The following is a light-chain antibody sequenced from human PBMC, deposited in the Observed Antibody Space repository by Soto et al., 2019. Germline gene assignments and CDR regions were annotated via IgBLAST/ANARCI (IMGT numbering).Light chain of an antibody. J-gene: IGLJ1*01. CDR1: SSDVGGYNY. V-gene: IGLV2-14*01. CDR3: TSYTSSITYV. Sequence: QSVLTQPASVSGSPGQSITISCTGTSSDVGGYNYVSWYQQHPGKAPKLMIYEVSNRPSGVSNRFSGSKSGNTASLTISGLQAEDEADYYCTSYTSSITYVFGTVTKLTVL. CDR2: EVS.